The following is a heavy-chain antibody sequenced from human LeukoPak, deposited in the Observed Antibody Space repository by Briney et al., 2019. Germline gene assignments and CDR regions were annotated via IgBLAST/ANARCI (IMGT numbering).Heavy chain of an antibody. CDR1: GFTFSSYA. D-gene: IGHD6-19*01. Sequence: HAGGSLRLSCAASGFTFSSYAMRWVRQAPGKGLEWVSSTTDSGSRTYYADSVKGRFTISRDNSKNMLYLQMNSLRAEDTAVYYWAKGGAMADKYYQEWGQGTLVTVSS. V-gene: IGHV3-23*01. CDR2: TTDSGSRT. CDR3: AKGGAMADKYYQE. J-gene: IGHJ1*01.